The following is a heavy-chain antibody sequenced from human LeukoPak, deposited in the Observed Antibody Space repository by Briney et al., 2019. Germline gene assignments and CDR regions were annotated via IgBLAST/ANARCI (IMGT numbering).Heavy chain of an antibody. CDR2: IYYSGST. D-gene: IGHD6-13*01. CDR1: GGSMSSYY. J-gene: IGHJ4*02. Sequence: SETLSLTCTVSGGSMSSYYWSWIRQPPGKGLEWIGYIYYSGSTNYSPSLKGRVTISVDTSKNQFSLRLSSVTAADTAVYYCARGLAAAGTSYFDYWGQGTLVTVSS. V-gene: IGHV4-59*01. CDR3: ARGLAAAGTSYFDY.